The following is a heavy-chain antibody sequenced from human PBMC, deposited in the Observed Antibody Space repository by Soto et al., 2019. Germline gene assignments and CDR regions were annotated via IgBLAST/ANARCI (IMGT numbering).Heavy chain of an antibody. J-gene: IGHJ4*02. V-gene: IGHV4-34*01. Sequence: QVQLQQWGAGLLKPSETLSLTCAVYGGSFSGYYWSWIRQPPGKGLEWIGEINHSGSTNYNPSLKSRVTISVDTSKNQFSLKLSSVTAADTAVYYCARGRRVRGVPPPTLDYWGQGTLVTVSS. CDR3: ARGRRVRGVPPPTLDY. CDR1: GGSFSGYY. CDR2: INHSGST. D-gene: IGHD3-10*01.